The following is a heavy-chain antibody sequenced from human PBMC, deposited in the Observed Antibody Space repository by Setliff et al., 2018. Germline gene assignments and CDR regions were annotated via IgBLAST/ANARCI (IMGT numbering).Heavy chain of an antibody. CDR2: IYYSGST. CDR1: GGSISSYY. CDR3: ARTRYGLGGRPY. J-gene: IGHJ4*02. V-gene: IGHV4-39*02. D-gene: IGHD2-15*01. Sequence: PSETLSLTCTVSGGSISSYYWSWIRQPPGKGLEYIGSIYYSGSTYYNASLKSRVTISLDTSKNHFSLKLDSVTAADTALYYCARTRYGLGGRPYWGQGTLVTVSS.